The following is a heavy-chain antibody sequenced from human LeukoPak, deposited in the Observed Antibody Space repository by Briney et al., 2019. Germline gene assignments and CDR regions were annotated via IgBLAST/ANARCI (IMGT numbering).Heavy chain of an antibody. Sequence: GGSLRLSCAASGFTFSSYAMHWVRQAPGKGLEWVAVISYDGSNKYYADSVKGRFTISRDNPKNTLYLQMNSLRAEDTAVYYCARMKKPYSSSSKWFDPWGQGTLVTVSS. V-gene: IGHV3-30*04. CDR2: ISYDGSNK. CDR3: ARMKKPYSSSSKWFDP. D-gene: IGHD6-6*01. J-gene: IGHJ5*02. CDR1: GFTFSSYA.